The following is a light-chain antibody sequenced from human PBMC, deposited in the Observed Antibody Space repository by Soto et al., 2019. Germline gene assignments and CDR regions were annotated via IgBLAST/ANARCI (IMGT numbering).Light chain of an antibody. Sequence: EIVLTQSPATLSSSPGETATLSCRASQYVGTRLAWYQHKPGQAPRLLIYYTSNRATGIPARFSGSGSETDFTLTINGLQSEDSGVYYCLQHYAWPWTFGQGTKVDIK. CDR1: QYVGTR. V-gene: IGKV3-11*01. CDR3: LQHYAWPWT. CDR2: YTS. J-gene: IGKJ1*01.